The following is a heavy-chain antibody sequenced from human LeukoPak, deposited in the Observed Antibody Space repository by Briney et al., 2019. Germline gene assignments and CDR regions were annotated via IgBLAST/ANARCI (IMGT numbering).Heavy chain of an antibody. V-gene: IGHV3-74*01. J-gene: IGHJ4*02. CDR3: ARGPNSNWSGLDF. CDR2: ISPTGSTT. Sequence: QGGGSLRLSCTASGFSFSGHWMHWARQLPGKGLVWVSRISPTGSTTSYADSVKGRFTVSRDNAKNTLYLQVNNLRAEDTAVYYCARGPNSNWSGLDFWGQGTLLTVSS. CDR1: GFSFSGHW. D-gene: IGHD6-6*01.